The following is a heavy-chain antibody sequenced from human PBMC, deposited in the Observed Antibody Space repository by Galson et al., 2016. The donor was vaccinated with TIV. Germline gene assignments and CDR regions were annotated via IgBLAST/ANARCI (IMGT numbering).Heavy chain of an antibody. CDR3: ARDDPYYRNGDYQDAFDI. CDR2: ISISSSYI. Sequence: SLRLSCAASGFMFSTYGMNWVRQAPGKGLEWVSSISISSSYIYYADSVKGRFTISRDNAKNSLFLQMNSLRAEDTAVYYCARDDPYYRNGDYQDAFDIWGQGTMVTVSS. D-gene: IGHD3-22*01. V-gene: IGHV3-21*01. CDR1: GFMFSTYG. J-gene: IGHJ3*02.